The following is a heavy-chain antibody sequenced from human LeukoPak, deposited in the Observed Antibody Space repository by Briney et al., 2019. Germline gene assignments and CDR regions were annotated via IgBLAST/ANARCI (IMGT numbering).Heavy chain of an antibody. D-gene: IGHD1-26*01. V-gene: IGHV1-8*01. CDR3: ARVHYSGTYFSQNYFDY. CDR2: MNPNSGNT. CDR1: GYTFTSYD. J-gene: IGHJ4*02. Sequence: ASVKVSCKASGYTFTSYDISWVRQATGQGLEWMGRMNPNSGNTDYAQKFQGRVTMTRNTSISTAYMKLSSLRSDDTAVYYCARVHYSGTYFSQNYFDYWGQGTLATVSS.